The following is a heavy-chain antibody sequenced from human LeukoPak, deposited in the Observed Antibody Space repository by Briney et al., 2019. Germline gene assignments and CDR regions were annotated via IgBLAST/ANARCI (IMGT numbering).Heavy chain of an antibody. CDR1: GGSITSTNY. Sequence: KTSETLSLTCGVSGGSITSTNYWTWVRQPPGKGLEWIGEVNLQGSTNYNPSLMGRVAISVDMSENHISLQLTSATAADTAVYHCAREGGPYRPLDYSGQGTLVTVSS. CDR2: VNLQGST. CDR3: AREGGPYRPLDY. V-gene: IGHV4-4*02. J-gene: IGHJ4*02.